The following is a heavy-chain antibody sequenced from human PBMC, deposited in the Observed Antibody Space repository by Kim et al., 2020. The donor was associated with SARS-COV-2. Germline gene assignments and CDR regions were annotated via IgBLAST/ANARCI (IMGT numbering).Heavy chain of an antibody. Sequence: GGSLRLSCAASGFTFDDYAMHWVRQAPGKGLEWVSGISWNSGSIGYADSVKGRFTISRDNAKNSLYLQMNSLRAEDTALYYCAKDQEADGSGSYGAGFDYWGQGTLVTVSS. CDR3: AKDQEADGSGSYGAGFDY. CDR2: ISWNSGSI. D-gene: IGHD3-10*01. J-gene: IGHJ4*02. CDR1: GFTFDDYA. V-gene: IGHV3-9*01.